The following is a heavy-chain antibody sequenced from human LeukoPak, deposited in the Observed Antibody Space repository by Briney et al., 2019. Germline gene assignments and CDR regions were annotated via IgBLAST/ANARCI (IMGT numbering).Heavy chain of an antibody. J-gene: IGHJ4*02. Sequence: PSETLFLTCTVSGYSISSGYYWGWIRQPPGKGLEWIGSIYHSGSTYYNPSLKSRVTISVDTSKNQFSLKLSSVTAADTAVYYCARVSSYNWNYGYWGQGTLVTVSS. CDR1: GYSISSGYY. D-gene: IGHD1-7*01. V-gene: IGHV4-38-2*02. CDR2: IYHSGST. CDR3: ARVSSYNWNYGY.